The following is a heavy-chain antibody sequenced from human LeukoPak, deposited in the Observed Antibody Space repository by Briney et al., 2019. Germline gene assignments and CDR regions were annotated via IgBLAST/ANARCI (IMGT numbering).Heavy chain of an antibody. CDR3: ARGFLQFDP. D-gene: IGHD3-10*01. CDR1: GFSFRSFE. V-gene: IGHV3-48*03. CDR2: ISSSGRTI. J-gene: IGHJ5*02. Sequence: PGGSLRLSCAASGFSFRSFEMNWVRQAPGKGLEWGSYISSSGRTIYYADSVKGRFIISRDNAKNSLYLQMNSLRAEDTAVYYCARGFLQFDPWGQGTLVTVSS.